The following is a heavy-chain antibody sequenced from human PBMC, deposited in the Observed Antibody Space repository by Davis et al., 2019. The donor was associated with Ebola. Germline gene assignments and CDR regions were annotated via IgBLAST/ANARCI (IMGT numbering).Heavy chain of an antibody. J-gene: IGHJ1*01. V-gene: IGHV3-21*01. CDR1: GFTFSSYS. Sequence: GESLKISCAASGFTFSSYSMNWVRQAPGKGLEWVSSISSDSSYIYYADSVKGRFTISRDNGKNSLFLQMNSLRAEDTAVYYCARSLGGSGGNFQHWGQGTLVTVSS. CDR2: ISSDSSYI. CDR3: ARSLGGSGGNFQH. D-gene: IGHD7-27*01.